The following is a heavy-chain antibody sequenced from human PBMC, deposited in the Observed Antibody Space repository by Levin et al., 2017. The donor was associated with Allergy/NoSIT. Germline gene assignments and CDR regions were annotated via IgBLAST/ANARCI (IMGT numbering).Heavy chain of an antibody. CDR2: ISGSGSST. Sequence: GESLKISCAASRFTFSNYAMSWVRQAPGKGLEWVSAISGSGSSTYYADSVKGRFTISRDNSKNTLYLQMSSLRAEDTAVYYCAKRGELSSSDYWGQGTLVTVSS. CDR1: RFTFSNYA. V-gene: IGHV3-23*01. CDR3: AKRGELSSSDY. D-gene: IGHD2-2*01. J-gene: IGHJ4*02.